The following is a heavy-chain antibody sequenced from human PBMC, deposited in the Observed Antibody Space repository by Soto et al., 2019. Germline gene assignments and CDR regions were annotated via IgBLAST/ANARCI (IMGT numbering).Heavy chain of an antibody. V-gene: IGHV1-2*04. CDR2: INPNSGGT. CDR3: ARGAPDTAMVTYYYYGMDV. J-gene: IGHJ6*02. D-gene: IGHD5-18*01. Sequence: HWVRQAPGQGLEWMGWINPNSGGTNYAQKFQGWVTMTRDTSISTAYMELSRLRSDDTAVYYCARGAPDTAMVTYYYYGMDVWGQGTTVTVSS.